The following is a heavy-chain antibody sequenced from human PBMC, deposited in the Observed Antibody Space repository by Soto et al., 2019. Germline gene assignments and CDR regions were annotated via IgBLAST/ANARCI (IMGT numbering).Heavy chain of an antibody. J-gene: IGHJ6*02. CDR1: GYTFTRSG. V-gene: IGHV1-18*01. CDR3: AREGVAPYYYYGMDV. CDR2: IITYNGDT. Sequence: QVQLVQSGAEVKKPGASVKVSCKASGYTFTRSGISWVRQAPGQGVTWMGWIITYNGDTNYAQTFQGRVTMTTDTSTSTVHMEVRSLRSDDTAVYYCAREGVAPYYYYGMDVWGQGTPVTVSS. D-gene: IGHD5-12*01.